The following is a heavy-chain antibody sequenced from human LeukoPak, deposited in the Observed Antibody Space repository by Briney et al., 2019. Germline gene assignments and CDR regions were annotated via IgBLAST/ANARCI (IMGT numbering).Heavy chain of an antibody. J-gene: IGHJ4*02. D-gene: IGHD3-22*01. V-gene: IGHV3-21*01. CDR3: NPYYYDSSGYYYDY. CDR1: GFTFSSYS. Sequence: PGRSLRLSCAASGFTFSSYSMNWVRQTPGKGLEWVSSISSSSSYIYYADSVKGRFTISRDNAKNSLYLQMNSLRAEDTAVYYCNPYYYDSSGYYYDYWGQGTLVTVSS. CDR2: ISSSSSYI.